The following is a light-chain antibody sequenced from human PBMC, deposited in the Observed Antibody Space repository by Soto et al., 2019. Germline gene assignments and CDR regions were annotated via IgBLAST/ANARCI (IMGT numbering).Light chain of an antibody. V-gene: IGKV3-11*01. CDR2: DAS. Sequence: EIVLTQSPATLSLSPGERATLSCRASQSVSNYLAWFQQKPGQAPRLLIYDASNRAPGIPARFSGSGSGTDFTLTISSLEPEDFAVYYGQQRSSWPLLTFGGGTKVEI. CDR3: QQRSSWPLLT. J-gene: IGKJ4*01. CDR1: QSVSNY.